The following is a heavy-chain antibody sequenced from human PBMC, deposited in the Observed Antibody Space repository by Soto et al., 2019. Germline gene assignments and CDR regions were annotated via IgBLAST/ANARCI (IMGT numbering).Heavy chain of an antibody. D-gene: IGHD3-22*01. Sequence: VELLESGGGLVQPGGSLRLSCAASGFSFSSYAMSWVRQAPGKGLEWVSAISGSGGSTYYAGSVKGRFTISRDNSKNTLNLQMNSLRAEDTAVYYCAKDTGITMIAVVTSFDYWGQGTLVTVSS. V-gene: IGHV3-23*01. CDR1: GFSFSSYA. CDR2: ISGSGGST. CDR3: AKDTGITMIAVVTSFDY. J-gene: IGHJ4*02.